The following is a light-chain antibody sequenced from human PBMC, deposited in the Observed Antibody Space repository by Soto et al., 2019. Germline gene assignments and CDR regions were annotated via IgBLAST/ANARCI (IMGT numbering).Light chain of an antibody. J-gene: IGLJ1*01. Sequence: QSALTQPASVSGSPGQSIAISCTGTRSDVGAYNYVSWYQQHPGKAPQLMISEVTNRPSGVSDRFSGSKSGNTASLTISGLQAEDEADYYCSSFTSRFTFVFGTGTKATVL. CDR2: EVT. CDR1: RSDVGAYNY. CDR3: SSFTSRFTFV. V-gene: IGLV2-14*01.